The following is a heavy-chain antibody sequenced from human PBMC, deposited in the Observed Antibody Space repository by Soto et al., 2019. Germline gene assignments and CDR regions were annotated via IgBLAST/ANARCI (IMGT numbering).Heavy chain of an antibody. CDR2: IYHSGNT. D-gene: IGHD6-19*01. CDR3: ASSGWSEDFYYYYGMDV. Sequence: QVQLQESGPGLVKPSGTLSLTCTVSGDSVTRSNWWSWVRQSPGKGLEWIGAIYHSGNTKYNPSLKSRVTISVDKSKSQFSLHLTSVTAADTAVYYCASSGWSEDFYYYYGMDVWGQGTTVTVSS. J-gene: IGHJ6*02. V-gene: IGHV4-4*02. CDR1: GDSVTRSNW.